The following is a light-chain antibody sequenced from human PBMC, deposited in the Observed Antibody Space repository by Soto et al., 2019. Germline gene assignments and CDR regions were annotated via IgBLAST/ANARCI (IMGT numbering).Light chain of an antibody. CDR2: DVS. V-gene: IGLV2-14*01. J-gene: IGLJ2*01. CDR1: SSDVGGYNY. CDR3: SSSTGTGTLV. Sequence: QSALTQPASVSGSPGQSITISCTGTSSDVGGYNYVSWYQQHPGKAPKLMIYDVSNRPSGVPNRFAGSKSGNTASLTISGLQSEDEADYYCSSSTGTGTLVFGGGTKLTVL.